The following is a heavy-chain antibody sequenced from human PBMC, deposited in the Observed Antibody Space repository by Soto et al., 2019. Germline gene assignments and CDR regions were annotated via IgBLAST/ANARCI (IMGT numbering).Heavy chain of an antibody. CDR2: ITSSDVT. Sequence: EVQLVESGGGLVQPGGSLRLSCAASGFTFSTHSLNWVRQAPGKGLEWISYITSSDVTMYADSVKGRFTISIDNAKNSLYLQMNSLRGEDTAVYFCVGEVWFQLIYWGQGTLVTVSS. V-gene: IGHV3-48*01. D-gene: IGHD2-2*01. CDR1: GFTFSTHS. CDR3: VGEVWFQLIY. J-gene: IGHJ4*02.